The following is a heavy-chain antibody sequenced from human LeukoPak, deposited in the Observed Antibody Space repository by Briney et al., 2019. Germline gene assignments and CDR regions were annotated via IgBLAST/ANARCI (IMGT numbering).Heavy chain of an antibody. CDR1: YGSINSYY. D-gene: IGHD2-21*01. J-gene: IGHJ3*02. Sequence: SETLSLTCTVSYGSINSYYWSWIRQPPGKGLEWIGYIHYRGSTNYNPSLKSRVTTSVDTSKKQFSLKLRSVTAADTAVYYCARSVSWGLLVRDDAFDIWGQGTMVTVSS. V-gene: IGHV4-59*08. CDR3: ARSVSWGLLVRDDAFDI. CDR2: IHYRGST.